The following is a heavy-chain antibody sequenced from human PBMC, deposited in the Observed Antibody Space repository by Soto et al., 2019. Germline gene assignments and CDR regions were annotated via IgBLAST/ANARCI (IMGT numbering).Heavy chain of an antibody. CDR2: IVVGSGNT. V-gene: IGHV1-58*01. Sequence: QMQLVQSGPEVKKPGTSVKVSCKASGFTFTSSAVQWVRQARGQRLEWIGWIVVGSGNTNYAQKFQERVTITRDMSTSTAYMELSSLRSEDTAVYYCAALGDVDIVATTTNYFDYWGQGTLVTVSS. D-gene: IGHD5-12*01. CDR1: GFTFTSSA. CDR3: AALGDVDIVATTTNYFDY. J-gene: IGHJ4*02.